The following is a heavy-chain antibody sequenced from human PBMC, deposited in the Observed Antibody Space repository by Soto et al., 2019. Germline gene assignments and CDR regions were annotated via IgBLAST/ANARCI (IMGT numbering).Heavy chain of an antibody. D-gene: IGHD3-3*01. CDR2: ISSSSSTI. V-gene: IGHV3-48*02. Sequence: EVQVVESGGGLVQPGGSLRLSCEASGFTFSSNSMNWVRQAPGKGLEWISYISSSSSTIYADSVKGRFTISRDNAKNSLYLQMNSLRDEDKAVYYCARVIWSGHLTSDLWGQGTLVTVSS. J-gene: IGHJ5*02. CDR1: GFTFSSNS. CDR3: ARVIWSGHLTSDL.